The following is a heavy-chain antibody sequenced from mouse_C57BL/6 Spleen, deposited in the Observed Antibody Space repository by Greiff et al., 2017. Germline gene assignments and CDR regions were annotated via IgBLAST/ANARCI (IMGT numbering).Heavy chain of an antibody. CDR1: GYTFTSYW. V-gene: IGHV1-52*01. CDR2: IDPSDSET. J-gene: IGHJ4*01. Sequence: VQLQQSGAELVRPGSSVKLSCKASGYTFTSYWMHWVKQRPIQGLEWIGNIDPSDSETHYNQKFKDKATLTVDKSSSTAYMQLSSLTSEDSAVYYCARDYDYDGYYAMDYWGQGTSVTVSS. CDR3: ARDYDYDGYYAMDY. D-gene: IGHD2-4*01.